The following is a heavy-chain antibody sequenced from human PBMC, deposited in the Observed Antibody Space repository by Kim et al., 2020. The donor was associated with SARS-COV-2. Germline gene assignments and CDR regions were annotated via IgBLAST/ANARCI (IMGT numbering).Heavy chain of an antibody. CDR3: ARNPFMIAAAGFPIDY. V-gene: IGHV3-30*04. Sequence: GGSLRLSCAASGFTFSSYAMHWVRQAPGKGLEWVAVISYDGSNKYYADSVKGRFTISRDNSKNTLYLQMNSLRAEDTAVYYCARNPFMIAAAGFPIDYWGQGTLVTVSS. D-gene: IGHD6-13*01. CDR1: GFTFSSYA. CDR2: ISYDGSNK. J-gene: IGHJ4*02.